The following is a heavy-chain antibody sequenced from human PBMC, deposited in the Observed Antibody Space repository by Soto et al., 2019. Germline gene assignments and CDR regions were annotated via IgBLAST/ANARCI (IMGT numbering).Heavy chain of an antibody. CDR2: IYYDGST. J-gene: IGHJ4*02. CDR3: AKVVVAATRHTDFDS. CDR1: GGSINSNNYY. D-gene: IGHD2-15*01. Sequence: ASETLSLTCTVSGGSINSNNYYWAWIRQPPGKGLAWIASIYYDGSTYYNPSPKSRVTISIDTSKNQFSLRLRSVTAADTAIYYCAKVVVAATRHTDFDSWGQGTLVTVSS. V-gene: IGHV4-39*01.